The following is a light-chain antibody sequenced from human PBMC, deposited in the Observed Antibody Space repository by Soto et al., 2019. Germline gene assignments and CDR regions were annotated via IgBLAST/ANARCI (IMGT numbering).Light chain of an antibody. CDR2: AAS. V-gene: IGKV1-39*01. CDR3: QQSYNTLPT. J-gene: IGKJ1*01. Sequence: DIQMTQSPSSLSASVGDRVTITCRASQSISTYLNWYQQKPGKAPKLLIYAASTLQSGVPSRFSGSGSGTDFTLNISSLQPADFATYYCQQSYNTLPTFGQGTKVEIK. CDR1: QSISTY.